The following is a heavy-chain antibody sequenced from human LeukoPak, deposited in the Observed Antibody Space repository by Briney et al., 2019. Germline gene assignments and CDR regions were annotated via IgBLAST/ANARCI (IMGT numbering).Heavy chain of an antibody. J-gene: IGHJ4*02. V-gene: IGHV3-30-3*01. CDR2: ISYDGSNK. Sequence: GGSLRLSCAASGFTFSSYAMHWVRQAPGKGLEWVAVISYDGSNKYYADSVKGRFTISRDNSKNTLYLQMNSLRAEDTAVYYCARDQWGGWLLYGDYWGQGTWVTVSP. CDR1: GFTFSSYA. CDR3: ARDQWGGWLLYGDY. D-gene: IGHD3-9*01.